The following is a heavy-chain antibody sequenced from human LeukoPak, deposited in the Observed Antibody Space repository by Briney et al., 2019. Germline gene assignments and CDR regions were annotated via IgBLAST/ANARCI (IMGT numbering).Heavy chain of an antibody. J-gene: IGHJ4*02. CDR3: ARGGSDTAMAHDY. Sequence: GGSLRLSCAASGFIFSNDAMHWVRQAPGKGLEWVAFIWFDGSNKHYADSVKGRFTISRDNSEDTLYLQLNSLRAEDTAVYFCARGGSDTAMAHDYWGQGTPVTVSS. D-gene: IGHD5-18*01. CDR1: GFIFSNDA. V-gene: IGHV3-33*01. CDR2: IWFDGSNK.